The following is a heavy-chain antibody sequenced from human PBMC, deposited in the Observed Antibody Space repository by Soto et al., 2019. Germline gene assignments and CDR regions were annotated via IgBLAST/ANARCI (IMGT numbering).Heavy chain of an antibody. CDR3: ASVVPAATLLGRVLLWFGELSDYYYGMDV. V-gene: IGHV4-39*01. CDR1: GGSISSSSYY. CDR2: IYYSGST. J-gene: IGHJ6*02. D-gene: IGHD3-10*01. Sequence: PSETLSLTCTVSGGSISSSSYYWGWIRQPPGKGLEWIGSIYYSGSTYYNPSLKSRVTISVDTSKNQFSLKLSSVTAADTAVYYCASVVPAATLLGRVLLWFGELSDYYYGMDVWGQGTTVTVSS.